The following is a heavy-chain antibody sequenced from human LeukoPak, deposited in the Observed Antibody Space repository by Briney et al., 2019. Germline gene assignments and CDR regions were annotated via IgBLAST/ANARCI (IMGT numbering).Heavy chain of an antibody. Sequence: SETLSLTCAVSGGSISGSSYYWGWIRQPPGKKLEWIGSIYSSGSTYYNPSLKSRVTISVDTSKNQFSLKLSSVTAADTAVYYCARNGWQWLVTDWYFDLWGRGTLVTVSS. J-gene: IGHJ2*01. V-gene: IGHV4-39*07. D-gene: IGHD6-19*01. CDR2: IYSSGST. CDR3: ARNGWQWLVTDWYFDL. CDR1: GGSISGSSYY.